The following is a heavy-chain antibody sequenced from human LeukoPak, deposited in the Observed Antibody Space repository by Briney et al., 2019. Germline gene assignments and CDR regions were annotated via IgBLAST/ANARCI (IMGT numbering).Heavy chain of an antibody. V-gene: IGHV3-30*18. CDR3: AKGVSRGVDPTGLEY. J-gene: IGHJ4*02. CDR1: GFTFSSYG. Sequence: AGGSLRLSCVASGFTFSSYGMHWVRQAPGKGPEWVAVISYDGSDRYYANFVKGRFTISRDNSKNTLFLQTNSMRPEDTAVYYCAKGVSRGVDPTGLEYWGQGTLVTVSS. D-gene: IGHD1-1*01. CDR2: ISYDGSDR.